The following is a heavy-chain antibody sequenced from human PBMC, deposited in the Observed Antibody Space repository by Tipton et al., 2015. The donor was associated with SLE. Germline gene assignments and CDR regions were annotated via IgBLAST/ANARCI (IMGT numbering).Heavy chain of an antibody. J-gene: IGHJ6*02. CDR2: ISYDGSNK. V-gene: IGHV3-30*04. Sequence: SLRLSCAASGFTSTTYDMHWVRQAPGKGLEWVAVISYDGSNKYYADSVKGRFTISRDNSKNTLYLQVNSLRAEDTAVYYCARVLGSFYGMDVWGQGTTVTVSS. CDR1: GFTSTTYD. CDR3: ARVLGSFYGMDV.